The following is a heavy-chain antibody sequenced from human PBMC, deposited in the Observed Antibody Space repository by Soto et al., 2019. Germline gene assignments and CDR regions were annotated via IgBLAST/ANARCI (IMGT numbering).Heavy chain of an antibody. Sequence: EVQLVESGGGVVQPGGSLRLSCAASGFTFDDYTMHWVRQAPGKGLEWVSLSSWDGGSTDYADSVKGRFTISRVNSKNSQYLQMNGLRTDGTALYYCAKDRIGRPDSSSSCIDHWGQGTQIPVSS. CDR1: GFTFDDYT. J-gene: IGHJ4*02. CDR3: AKDRIGRPDSSSSCIDH. V-gene: IGHV3-43*01. CDR2: SSWDGGST. D-gene: IGHD6-6*01.